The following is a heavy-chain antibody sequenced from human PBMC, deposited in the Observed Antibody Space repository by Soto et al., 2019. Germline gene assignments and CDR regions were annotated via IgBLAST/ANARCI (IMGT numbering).Heavy chain of an antibody. CDR2: ISAYNGNT. CDR3: ATAAPDYGDYETPFDP. J-gene: IGHJ5*02. Sequence: QVQLVQSGAEVKKPGASAKVSCKASGYTFTSYGISWVRQAPGQGLEWMGWISAYNGNTNYAQKLQGRVTMTTDTSTSTAYMELRSLRSDDTAVYYCATAAPDYGDYETPFDPWGQGTLVTVSS. CDR1: GYTFTSYG. D-gene: IGHD4-17*01. V-gene: IGHV1-18*01.